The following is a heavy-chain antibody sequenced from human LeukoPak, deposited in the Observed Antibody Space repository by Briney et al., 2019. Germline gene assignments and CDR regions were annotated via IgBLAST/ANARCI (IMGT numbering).Heavy chain of an antibody. CDR3: ARGAGSYSPHFDY. CDR2: INSDGSST. Sequence: PGGSLRLSCAASGFTFSSYAMSWVRQAPGKGLEWVSRINSDGSSTSYADSVKGRFTISRDNAKNTLYLQMNSLRAEDTAVYYCARGAGSYSPHFDYWGQGTLVTVSS. V-gene: IGHV3-74*01. D-gene: IGHD3-10*01. CDR1: GFTFSSYA. J-gene: IGHJ4*02.